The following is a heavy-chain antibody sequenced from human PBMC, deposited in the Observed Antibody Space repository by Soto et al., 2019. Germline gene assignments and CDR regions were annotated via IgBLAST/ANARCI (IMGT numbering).Heavy chain of an antibody. CDR3: AKDADYYGSGSYAYYFDS. J-gene: IGHJ4*02. V-gene: IGHV3-23*01. CDR2: ISSSGDRT. Sequence: GGSLRLSCAASRFTFSGEVMSWGRQAPGQGLEWVSGISSSGDRTYYADSVKGRFTISRDNSKNTLYLQMNSLRADDTAVYYCAKDADYYGSGSYAYYFDSWGQGTLVTVSS. CDR1: RFTFSGEV. D-gene: IGHD3-10*01.